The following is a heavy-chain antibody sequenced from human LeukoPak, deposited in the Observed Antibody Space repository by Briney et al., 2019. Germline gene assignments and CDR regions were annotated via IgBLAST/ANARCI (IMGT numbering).Heavy chain of an antibody. V-gene: IGHV4-30-2*01. CDR3: ARLVAATGNFDY. CDR1: GGSISSGGYS. CDR2: IYHSGST. Sequence: SETLSLTCAVSGGSISSGGYSWSWNRQPPGKGLVWIGYIYHSGSTYYNPSLKSRVTISVDRSKNQFSLKLSSVTAADTAVYYCARLVAATGNFDYWGQGTLVTVSS. D-gene: IGHD6-13*01. J-gene: IGHJ4*02.